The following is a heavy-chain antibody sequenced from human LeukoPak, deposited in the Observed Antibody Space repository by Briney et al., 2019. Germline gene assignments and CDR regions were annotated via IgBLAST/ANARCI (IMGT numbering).Heavy chain of an antibody. CDR2: IYPDDSDT. Sequence: GESLKISCQASGYTFTSYWIGWMRQMPGKGLECMGIIYPDDSDTTYSPSFQGQVTISADKSFSTAYLQWSSLKASDTAIYYCARLGGDTYYFGSASYPNWYFDLWGRGTLVTVSS. V-gene: IGHV5-51*01. CDR3: ARLGGDTYYFGSASYPNWYFDL. J-gene: IGHJ2*01. D-gene: IGHD3-10*01. CDR1: GYTFTSYW.